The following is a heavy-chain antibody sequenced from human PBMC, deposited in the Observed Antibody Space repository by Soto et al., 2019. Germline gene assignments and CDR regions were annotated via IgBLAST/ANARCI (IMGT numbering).Heavy chain of an antibody. CDR3: ARLAGVQYNWNWDYYFDY. Sequence: PGESLKISCKGSGYSFTSYWIGWVRQMPGKGLEWMGIIYPGDSDTRYSPSFQGQVTISADKSISTAYLQWSSLKASDTTMYYCARLAGVQYNWNWDYYFDYWGQGTLVTVSS. D-gene: IGHD1-7*01. CDR1: GYSFTSYW. CDR2: IYPGDSDT. J-gene: IGHJ4*02. V-gene: IGHV5-51*01.